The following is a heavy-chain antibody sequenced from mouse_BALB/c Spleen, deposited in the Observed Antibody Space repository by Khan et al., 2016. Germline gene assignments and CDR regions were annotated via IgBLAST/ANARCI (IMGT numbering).Heavy chain of an antibody. D-gene: IGHD2-4*01. V-gene: IGHV3-2*02. CDR3: ADYWFAY. J-gene: IGHJ3*01. Sequence: VQLKESGPGLVKPSQSLSLTCTVTGYSITSDYAWNWIRQFPGNKLEWMGYISYSGSTSYNPSLKSRISITRDTSKNQFFLQLNSVTTEDTATYYCADYWFAYWGQGTLVTVSA. CDR1: GYSITSDYA. CDR2: ISYSGST.